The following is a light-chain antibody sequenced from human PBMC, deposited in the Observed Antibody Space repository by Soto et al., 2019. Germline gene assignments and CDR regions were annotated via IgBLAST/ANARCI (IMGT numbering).Light chain of an antibody. CDR1: SSDVGGYNY. Sequence: QSVLTQPPSASGSPGQSVTISCAGTSSDVGGYNYVSWYQQYPGKVPKLMIYEVSERPSGVPDRFSGSKSGNTAFLTVSGLQAEDDADYYCLSYADTAYVFGTGTKLTVL. J-gene: IGLJ1*01. CDR2: EVS. CDR3: LSYADTAYV. V-gene: IGLV2-8*01.